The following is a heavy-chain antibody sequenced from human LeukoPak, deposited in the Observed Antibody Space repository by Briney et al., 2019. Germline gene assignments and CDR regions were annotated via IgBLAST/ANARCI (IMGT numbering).Heavy chain of an antibody. Sequence: GGSLRLSCAASGFTFSNYAIHWIRQGPGKGLKWVAIISYDGTNKYYADSVKGRFSISRDNSKNTLYLQMNSLRPEDTAVYYCAKAVGFGEAYGMDVWGQGTTVTVSS. D-gene: IGHD3-10*01. CDR1: GFTFSNYA. J-gene: IGHJ6*02. V-gene: IGHV3-30*18. CDR3: AKAVGFGEAYGMDV. CDR2: ISYDGTNK.